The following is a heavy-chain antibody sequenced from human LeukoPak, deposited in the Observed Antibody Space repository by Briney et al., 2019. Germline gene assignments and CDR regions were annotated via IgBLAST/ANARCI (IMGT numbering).Heavy chain of an antibody. CDR1: GGSISSHY. Sequence: SETLSLTCTVSGGSISSHYWSWIRQPPGKGLEWIGYIYYSGSTKYNPSLKSRVTISGDTSKNQFSLKLSSVTAADTAVYYCARDSGYDRYNWFDPWGQGTLVTVSS. V-gene: IGHV4-59*11. CDR3: ARDSGYDRYNWFDP. CDR2: IYYSGST. D-gene: IGHD5-12*01. J-gene: IGHJ5*02.